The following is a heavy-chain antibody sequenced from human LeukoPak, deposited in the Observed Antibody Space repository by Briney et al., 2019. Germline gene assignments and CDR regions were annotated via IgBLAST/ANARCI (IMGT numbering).Heavy chain of an antibody. D-gene: IGHD3-16*01. CDR3: ARGGVLKSVDN. CDR1: VGSISSYS. CDR2: IFASGST. V-gene: IGHV4-4*07. Sequence: PAETLSLTCTVSVGSISSYSWSWIRQPAGKGLEWIGRIFASGSTKYNPSLKSRVTMSVETSKNQFSLKLSSVTAADTAVYYCARGGVLKSVDNWGQGTLVTVSS. J-gene: IGHJ4*02.